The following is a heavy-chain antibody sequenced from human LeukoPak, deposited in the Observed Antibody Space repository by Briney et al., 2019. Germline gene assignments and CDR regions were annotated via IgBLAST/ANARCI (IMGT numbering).Heavy chain of an antibody. Sequence: SETLSLTCTVSGGSISSYYWSWIRQPPGRGLEWIGYIYYSGNTNYNPSLKSRVTISEDTSKNQFSLKLSSVTAADTAVYYCARGIAVAGGSDYWGQGTLVTVSS. J-gene: IGHJ4*02. V-gene: IGHV4-59*12. CDR2: IYYSGNT. CDR1: GGSISSYY. CDR3: ARGIAVAGGSDY. D-gene: IGHD6-19*01.